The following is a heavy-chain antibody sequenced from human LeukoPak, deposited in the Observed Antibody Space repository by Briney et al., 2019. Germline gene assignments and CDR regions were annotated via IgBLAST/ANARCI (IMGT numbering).Heavy chain of an antibody. J-gene: IGHJ3*01. CDR3: ASPSVRTAHAFDF. CDR1: GFTLSDYY. V-gene: IGHV3-11*04. D-gene: IGHD6-19*01. CDR2: ISSSGSSI. Sequence: GGSLRLSCAASGFTLSDYYMSWIRQTPRKGLEWLAYISSSGSSIDYADSVKGRFTVSRDNGKNSLFLQMNSLRAEDTAVYYCASPSVRTAHAFDFWGQGTMVTVSS.